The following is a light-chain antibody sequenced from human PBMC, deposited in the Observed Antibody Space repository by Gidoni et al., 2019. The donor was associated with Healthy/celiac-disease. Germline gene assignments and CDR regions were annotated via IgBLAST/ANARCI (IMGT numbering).Light chain of an antibody. CDR3: QQFNNYPPIT. J-gene: IGKJ5*01. CDR1: QGISSA. Sequence: AIQLTQSPSSLSASVGDRATITCRASQGISSALAWYQQKPGKAPKLLIYDAASLESGVPSRFSGSGSCTDFTLTISSLQPEDFATFYCQQFNNYPPITFGQGTRLEIK. CDR2: DAA. V-gene: IGKV1D-13*01.